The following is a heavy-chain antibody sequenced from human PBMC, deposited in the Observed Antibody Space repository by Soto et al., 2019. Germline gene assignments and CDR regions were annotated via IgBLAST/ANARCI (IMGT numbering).Heavy chain of an antibody. CDR3: ARTRAIAAAGDDTSKFDY. CDR1: GYTFTSYY. V-gene: IGHV1-46*03. D-gene: IGHD6-13*01. Sequence: GASVKVSCKASGYTFTSYYMHWVRRAPGQGLEWMGIINPSGGSTSYAQKFQGRVTMTRDTSTSTVYMELSSLRSEDTAVYYCARTRAIAAAGDDTSKFDYWGQGTLVTVSS. J-gene: IGHJ4*02. CDR2: INPSGGST.